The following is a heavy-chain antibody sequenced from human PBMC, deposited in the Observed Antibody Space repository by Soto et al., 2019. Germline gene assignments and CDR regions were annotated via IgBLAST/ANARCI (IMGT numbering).Heavy chain of an antibody. V-gene: IGHV1-69*06. D-gene: IGHD3-16*01. CDR2: ITPIFGTV. CDR1: GGTFSSYS. CDR3: AREGDTREGRGVFFS. J-gene: IGHJ5*02. Sequence: GASVKVSCKASGGTFSSYSFSWVRQAPGQGLEWMGGITPIFGTVHYAQNFRGRVTITADKSTSIVHMELSSLRSEDTAVFYCAREGDTREGRGVFFSWGQGTLVTV.